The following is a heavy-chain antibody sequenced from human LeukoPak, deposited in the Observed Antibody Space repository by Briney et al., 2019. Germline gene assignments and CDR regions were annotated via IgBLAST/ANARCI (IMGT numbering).Heavy chain of an antibody. J-gene: IGHJ3*02. CDR3: ARAVRGSTDAFDI. CDR1: GGSISSYY. Sequence: PSVTLPVTCTVSGGSISSYYWRWLGQPPGKGLEWIGYTSYSGSTNYNPSLKSRVTISVDPSKNQFALTLSSVTAADTAVYYCARAVRGSTDAFDIWGRGTMVTVSS. CDR2: TSYSGST. V-gene: IGHV4-59*01. D-gene: IGHD2-2*01.